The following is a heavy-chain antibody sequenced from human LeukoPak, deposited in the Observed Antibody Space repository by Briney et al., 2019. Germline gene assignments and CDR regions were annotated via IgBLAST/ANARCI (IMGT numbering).Heavy chain of an antibody. CDR3: AKDLSQWLVSE. D-gene: IGHD6-19*01. J-gene: IGHJ4*02. Sequence: GGSLRLSCAASGFTFSSYGMHWVRQAPGKGLEWVAVISYDGSNKYYADSVKGRFTISRDNSKNTLYLQMNSLRAEDTAVYYCAKDLSQWLVSEWGQGTLVTVSS. CDR1: GFTFSSYG. V-gene: IGHV3-30*18. CDR2: ISYDGSNK.